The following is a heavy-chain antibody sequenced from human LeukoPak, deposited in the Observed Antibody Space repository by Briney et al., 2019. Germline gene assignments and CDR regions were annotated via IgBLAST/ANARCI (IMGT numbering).Heavy chain of an antibody. CDR1: GFTLSSYW. D-gene: IGHD6-13*01. J-gene: IGHJ3*02. CDR3: ATYSSSWPDNDAFDI. Sequence: GGSLRLSCAGSGFTLSSYWMHWVRHAPGKGLVWVSRIKSDGSSTTYADSVKGRFTISRDNAKNTLYLQMNSLRAEDTAVYYCATYSSSWPDNDAFDIWGQGTKVTVSS. V-gene: IGHV3-74*03. CDR2: IKSDGSST.